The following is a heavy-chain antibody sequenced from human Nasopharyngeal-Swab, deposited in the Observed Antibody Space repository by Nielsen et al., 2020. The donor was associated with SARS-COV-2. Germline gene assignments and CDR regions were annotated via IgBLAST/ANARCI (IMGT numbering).Heavy chain of an antibody. CDR2: IQTDGTEQ. V-gene: IGHV3-7*01. CDR3: ARENHGVFDN. CDR1: GFTLSPFW. Sequence: GESLKISCAASGFTLSPFWMTWVCQAPGKGLEWVATIQTDGTEQYSVDSVKGRFTISRDNGKNSLYLQMNSLRVEDTAVYYCARENHGVFDNWGQGTLVTVSS. J-gene: IGHJ4*02.